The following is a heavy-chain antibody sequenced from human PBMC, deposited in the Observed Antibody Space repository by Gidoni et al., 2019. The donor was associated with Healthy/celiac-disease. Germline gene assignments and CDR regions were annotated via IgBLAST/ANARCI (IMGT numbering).Heavy chain of an antibody. D-gene: IGHD4-17*01. J-gene: IGHJ4*02. CDR1: GYTFSDYY. Sequence: QLQLVESGGGLVKPVGCLRLSCAASGYTFSDYYMSWIRQAPGKGLEWVSYISSSSSYTNHEDSVKGRFTISRDNAKNSLYLQMNRLRGEETAVYYCARTPQGNGDPPDYWGQGTLVTVSS. V-gene: IGHV3-11*06. CDR2: ISSSSSYT. CDR3: ARTPQGNGDPPDY.